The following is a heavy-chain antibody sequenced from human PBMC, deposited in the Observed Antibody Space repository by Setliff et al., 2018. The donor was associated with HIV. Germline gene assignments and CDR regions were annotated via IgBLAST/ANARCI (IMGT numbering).Heavy chain of an antibody. CDR2: IIPILGTA. V-gene: IGHV1-69*08. Sequence: ASVKVSCKASKGTFTTYRFTRVRQAPGQGLEWMGRIIPILGTANYAQNFQGRLTITADKSTSTTYMELSSLRSEDTAIYYCARDRVPYSSSPSALDPWGQGTQVTVSS. J-gene: IGHJ5*02. CDR1: KGTFTTYR. D-gene: IGHD2-2*01. CDR3: ARDRVPYSSSPSALDP.